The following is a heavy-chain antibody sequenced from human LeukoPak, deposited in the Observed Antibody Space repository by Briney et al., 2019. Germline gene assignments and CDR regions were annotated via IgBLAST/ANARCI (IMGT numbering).Heavy chain of an antibody. CDR3: ARENWNYMGFDY. V-gene: IGHV4-59*01. J-gene: IGHJ4*02. D-gene: IGHD1-7*01. CDR1: GGSISSYY. Sequence: SETLSLTCTVSGGSISSYYWSWTRQPPGKGLEWIGYIYYSGSTNYNPSLKSRVTISVDTSKNQFSLKLSSVTAADTAVYYCARENWNYMGFDYWGQGTLVTVSS. CDR2: IYYSGST.